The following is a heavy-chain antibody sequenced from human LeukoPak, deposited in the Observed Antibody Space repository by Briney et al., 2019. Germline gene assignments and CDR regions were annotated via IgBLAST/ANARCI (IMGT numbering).Heavy chain of an antibody. CDR2: ISYDGSNK. CDR1: GFTFSNYA. V-gene: IGHV3-30-3*01. J-gene: IGHJ4*02. D-gene: IGHD4-17*01. CDR3: ARGALYGDYLLDY. Sequence: PGGSLRLSCVASGFTFSNYAMHWVRQAPGKGLEWVAVISYDGSNKYYADSVKGRFTISRDNSKNTLYLQMNSLRAEDTAVYYCARGALYGDYLLDYWGQGTLVTVSS.